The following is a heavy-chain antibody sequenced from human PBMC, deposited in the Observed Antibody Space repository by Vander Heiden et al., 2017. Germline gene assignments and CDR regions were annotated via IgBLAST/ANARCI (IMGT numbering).Heavy chain of an antibody. CDR2: IYSGGST. Sequence: EVQLVESGGGLIQPGGSLRLSCAASGFTVSSNYMSWVVQAPGKGLDWVSVIYSGGSTYYADAVKGRFTISRDNSKNTLYLQMNSLRAEDTAVYYCARAEEYCGGDCYSGYFQHWGQGTLVTVSS. J-gene: IGHJ1*01. D-gene: IGHD2-21*02. CDR1: GFTVSSNY. V-gene: IGHV3-53*01. CDR3: ARAEEYCGGDCYSGYFQH.